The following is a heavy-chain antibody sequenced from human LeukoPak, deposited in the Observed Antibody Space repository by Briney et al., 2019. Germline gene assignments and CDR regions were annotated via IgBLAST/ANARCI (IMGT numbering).Heavy chain of an antibody. V-gene: IGHV1-8*03. CDR3: ARGHHPFYDFWSGYSFYMDV. CDR2: MNPNSGNT. J-gene: IGHJ6*03. CDR1: GYTFTSYD. Sequence: GASVKVSCKASGYTFTSYDINWVRQATGQGLEWMGWMNPNSGNTGYALKFQGKVTITRNTSISTAYMELSSLRSEDTAVYYCARGHHPFYDFWSGYSFYMDVWGKGTTVTVSS. D-gene: IGHD3-3*01.